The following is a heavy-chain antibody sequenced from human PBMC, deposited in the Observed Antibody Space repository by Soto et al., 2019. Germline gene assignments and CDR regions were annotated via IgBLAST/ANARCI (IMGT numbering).Heavy chain of an antibody. V-gene: IGHV3-33*01. J-gene: IGHJ4*02. CDR1: GFTFSGYG. Sequence: GGSLRLSCAASGFTFSGYGMHWVRQAPGKGLEWVAVTRHDGSNTYYADSVRGRFTISRDNSNKMLYLQMNSLRGEDTAVYYCARDGVGTTTYFGYFDYWAQGTLVIVSS. D-gene: IGHD1-26*01. CDR2: TRHDGSNT. CDR3: ARDGVGTTTYFGYFDY.